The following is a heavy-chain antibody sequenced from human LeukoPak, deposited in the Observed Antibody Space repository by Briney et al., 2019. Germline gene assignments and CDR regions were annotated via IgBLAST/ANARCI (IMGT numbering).Heavy chain of an antibody. CDR3: AKDQSSDWYGYYYYYMDV. D-gene: IGHD6-19*01. CDR2: INPNSGDT. Sequence: ASVKVSCKASGYTFTGYYMNWVRQAPGQGLEWMGWINPNSGDTNSAQKFQGRVTMTRDTSSSTAYMDLSRLRSDDTAVYYCAKDQSSDWYGYYYYYMDVWGKGTTVTISS. CDR1: GYTFTGYY. V-gene: IGHV1-2*02. J-gene: IGHJ6*03.